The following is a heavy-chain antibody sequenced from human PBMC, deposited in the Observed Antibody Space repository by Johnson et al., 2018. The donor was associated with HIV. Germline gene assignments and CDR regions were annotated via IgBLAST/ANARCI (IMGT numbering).Heavy chain of an antibody. V-gene: IGHV3-33*08. D-gene: IGHD5-12*01. Sequence: QVQLVESGGGVVQPGRSLRLSCATSGFTFDDHGMSWVRQGPGKGLEWVAFIRYDGSNKYYADSVKGRFTVSRDNYKNTLYLQINSQRAEDTAVYYCAGARAYSGYDDAFDIWGQGTMVTVSS. CDR1: GFTFDDHG. J-gene: IGHJ3*02. CDR2: IRYDGSNK. CDR3: AGARAYSGYDDAFDI.